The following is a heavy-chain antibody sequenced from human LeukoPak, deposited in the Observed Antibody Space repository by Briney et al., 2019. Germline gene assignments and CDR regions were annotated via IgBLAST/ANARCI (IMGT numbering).Heavy chain of an antibody. CDR1: GGSISSYY. CDR2: IYYSGST. Sequence: SETLSLTCTVSGGSISSYYWSWIRQPPGKGLEWIGYIYYSGSTNYNPSLKSRVTISVDTSKNQFSLNLSSVTAADTAVYYCARDGPMATDAFDIWGEGTMVTVSS. CDR3: ARDGPMATDAFDI. V-gene: IGHV4-59*01. J-gene: IGHJ3*02. D-gene: IGHD5-24*01.